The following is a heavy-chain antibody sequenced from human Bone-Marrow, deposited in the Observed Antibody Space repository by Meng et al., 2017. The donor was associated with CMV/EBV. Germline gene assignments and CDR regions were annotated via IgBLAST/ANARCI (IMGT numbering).Heavy chain of an antibody. CDR3: AKALGRHISYYYYYMDV. CDR2: IRYDGAAK. CDR1: GFIFNTYG. V-gene: IGHV3-30*02. Sequence: GESLKISCAASGFIFNTYGIQWVRQAPGKGLEWVAFIRYDGAAKYYPDSVKGRVTISRDNSKKTLYLQMNSLRAEDTAVYYCAKALGRHISYYYYYMDVWGQGTTVTVSS. D-gene: IGHD7-27*01. J-gene: IGHJ6*02.